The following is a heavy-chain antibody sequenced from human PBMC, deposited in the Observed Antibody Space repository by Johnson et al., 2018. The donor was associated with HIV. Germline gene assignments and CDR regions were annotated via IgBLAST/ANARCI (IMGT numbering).Heavy chain of an antibody. V-gene: IGHV3-66*01. CDR2: IYSGGST. Sequence: EQLVESGGGLVQPGGSLRLSCAASGFTVSSNYMSWVRQAPGKGLEWVSVIYSGGSTYYADSVKGRFTISRDNSKNTLFLQMNSLRPDDTAVYHCAKLHCAGAVCNFEILYDAFDNWGQGTMVTVSS. J-gene: IGHJ3*02. D-gene: IGHD2-8*02. CDR1: GFTVSSNY. CDR3: AKLHCAGAVCNFEILYDAFDN.